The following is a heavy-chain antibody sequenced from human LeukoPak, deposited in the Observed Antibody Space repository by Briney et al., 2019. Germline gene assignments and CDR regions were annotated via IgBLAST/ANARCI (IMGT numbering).Heavy chain of an antibody. D-gene: IGHD2-21*01. CDR3: ATEKGDSPDY. J-gene: IGHJ4*02. Sequence: ETLSLTCAVYGGSFSGYYWSWVRQAPGKGLEWVSGISGSGGNTYYADSVKGRFTISRDNSKNTLFLQMNSLRAEDTAVYYCATEKGDSPDYWGQGTLVTVSS. CDR2: ISGSGGNT. V-gene: IGHV3-23*01. CDR1: GGSFSGYY.